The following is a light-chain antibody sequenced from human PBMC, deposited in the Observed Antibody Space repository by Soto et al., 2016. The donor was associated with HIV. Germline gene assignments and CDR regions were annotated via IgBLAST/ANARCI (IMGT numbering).Light chain of an antibody. CDR2: DDR. V-gene: IGLV3-21*02. CDR3: QVWDSHNDPWV. Sequence: SYVVTQPPSVSVAPGQTARITCGGINIGSKSVHWHQQKPGQAPVLVIYDDRDRPSGIPERFSGSNSGXTATLTINRVEAEDEADFYCQVWDSHNDPWVFGGGTKLTVL. CDR1: NIGSKS. J-gene: IGLJ3*02.